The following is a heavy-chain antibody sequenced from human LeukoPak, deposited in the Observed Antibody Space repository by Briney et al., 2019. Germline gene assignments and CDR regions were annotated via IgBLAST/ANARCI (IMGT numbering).Heavy chain of an antibody. Sequence: GGSLRLSCAASGFTFSSYGMHWVRQAPGKGLEWVAFIRYDGSNKYYADSVKGRFTISRDNSKNTLYLQMNSLRAEDTAVYYCAKDRRAARDAFDIRGQGTMVIVSS. D-gene: IGHD6-25*01. CDR3: AKDRRAARDAFDI. CDR2: IRYDGSNK. J-gene: IGHJ3*02. V-gene: IGHV3-30*02. CDR1: GFTFSSYG.